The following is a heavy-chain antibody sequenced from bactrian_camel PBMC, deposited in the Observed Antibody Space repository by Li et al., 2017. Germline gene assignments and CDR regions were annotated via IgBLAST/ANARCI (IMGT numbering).Heavy chain of an antibody. CDR2: IGSDGST. D-gene: IGHD1*01. V-gene: IGHV3S56*01. J-gene: IGHJ6*01. CDR3: AKGLGTDWPGSFAT. Sequence: HVQLVESGGGSVQAGGSLKLSCVASGPIFSRCGMGWYRQAPGKEREFVSTIGSDGSTEYVDSVRDRFTISQDYAKNTVYLQMSSLKTEDAAMYYCAKGLGTDWPGSFATWGQGTQVTVS. CDR1: GPIFSRCG.